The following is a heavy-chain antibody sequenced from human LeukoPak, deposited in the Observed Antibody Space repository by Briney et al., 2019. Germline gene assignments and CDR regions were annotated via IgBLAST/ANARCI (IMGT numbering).Heavy chain of an antibody. CDR1: GFTFSSYA. D-gene: IGHD3-22*01. CDR2: IYSGGST. Sequence: PGGSLRLSCAASGFTFSSYAMHWVRQAPRKGLEWVSIIYSGGSTHYADSVKGRFTISRDNSKNTLYLQMNSLRAEDTAIYYCARGLNTYDSSGFYFLWGQGTLVTVSS. CDR3: ARGLNTYDSSGFYFL. J-gene: IGHJ4*02. V-gene: IGHV3-53*01.